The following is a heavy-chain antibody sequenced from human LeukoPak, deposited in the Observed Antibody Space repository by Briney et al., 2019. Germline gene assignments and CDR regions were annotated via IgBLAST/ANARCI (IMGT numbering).Heavy chain of an antibody. Sequence: GGSLRLSCTASGFTFGDYAMTWVRQAPGKGLEWVGFIRSKVYGGTPEYAASVKGRFTIARDDSKSVAYLQMNYLKTEDTAVYYCSRDDGGGSGWYEDFWGQGTLVTVSS. D-gene: IGHD6-19*01. CDR3: SRDDGGGSGWYEDF. V-gene: IGHV3-49*04. J-gene: IGHJ4*02. CDR2: IRSKVYGGTP. CDR1: GFTFGDYA.